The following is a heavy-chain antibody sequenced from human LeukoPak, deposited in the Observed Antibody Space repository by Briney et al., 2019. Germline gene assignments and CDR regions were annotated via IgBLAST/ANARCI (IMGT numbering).Heavy chain of an antibody. J-gene: IGHJ6*02. V-gene: IGHV3-13*01. CDR2: IAIAGDT. CDR3: ARGGLGLWPTKYYYYGMDV. CDR1: GFTFSSYD. Sequence: GESLRLSCAASGFTFSSYDMHWVRQATGRGLEWVSTIAIAGDTFYPGSVKGRFTISRDNSKNTLYLQMNSLRAEDTAVYYCARGGLGLWPTKYYYYGMDVWGQGTTVTVSS. D-gene: IGHD3-16*01.